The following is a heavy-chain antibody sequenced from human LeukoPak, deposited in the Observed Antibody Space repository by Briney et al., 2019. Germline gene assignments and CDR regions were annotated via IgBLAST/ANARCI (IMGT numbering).Heavy chain of an antibody. Sequence: SVKVSCKASGGTFSSYAISWVRQAPGQGLEWMGGIIPIFGTANYAQKFQGRVTVTADESTSTAYMELSSLRSEDTAVYYCARGLYYYDSSCYYPFDYWGQGTLVTVSS. J-gene: IGHJ4*02. D-gene: IGHD3-22*01. CDR2: IIPIFGTA. V-gene: IGHV1-69*01. CDR1: GGTFSSYA. CDR3: ARGLYYYDSSCYYPFDY.